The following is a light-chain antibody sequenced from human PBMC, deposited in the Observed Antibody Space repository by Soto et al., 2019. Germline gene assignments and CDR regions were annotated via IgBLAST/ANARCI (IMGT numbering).Light chain of an antibody. CDR3: QQYKTFSEVT. CDR1: QSVDNW. J-gene: IGKJ4*01. V-gene: IGKV1-5*03. Sequence: DIQMTQSPSTLPASVGDRVTITCRASQSVDNWLAWYQQKPGKAPKLLIYKASTLQSGVPGSFSGSGSETEFTLTISSLQPDDFATYYCQQYKTFSEVTFGGGTRVDVK. CDR2: KAS.